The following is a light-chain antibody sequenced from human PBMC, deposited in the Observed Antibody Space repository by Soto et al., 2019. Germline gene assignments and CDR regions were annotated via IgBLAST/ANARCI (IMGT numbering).Light chain of an antibody. Sequence: EIVLTQSPATLSVSPGERATLSCRNSQSVGSNLAWYQQKPGQAPRLIIYGAFIREPGFPVRFRGTGSGSEFTLTISSLQSEDGATDYCQQYDKWPYTFGQGTRLEIK. CDR2: GAF. V-gene: IGKV3-15*01. J-gene: IGKJ5*01. CDR1: QSVGSN. CDR3: QQYDKWPYT.